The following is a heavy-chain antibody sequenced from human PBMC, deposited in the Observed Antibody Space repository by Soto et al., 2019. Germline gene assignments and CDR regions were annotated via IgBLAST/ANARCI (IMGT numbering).Heavy chain of an antibody. J-gene: IGHJ4*02. D-gene: IGHD3-10*02. CDR2: ITADIGNT. CDR3: ATGGVNFVRGYFDF. Sequence: QVQLVQSGGEVKKPGASVKVSCRASGYMFNSYGVSWVRQAPGQGLEWMGWITADIGNTNYAQKFQGRVTMTTDTSTSTAYMELRSLRSDDTAVYYCATGGVNFVRGYFDFWGQGTLVTVSS. V-gene: IGHV1-18*01. CDR1: GYMFNSYG.